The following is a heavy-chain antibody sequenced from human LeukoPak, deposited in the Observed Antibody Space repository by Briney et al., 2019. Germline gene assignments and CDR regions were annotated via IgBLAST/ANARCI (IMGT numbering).Heavy chain of an antibody. V-gene: IGHV4-34*01. CDR2: INHSGST. CDR1: GGSFSGYY. D-gene: IGHD1-26*01. Sequence: PSETLSLTCAVYGGSFSGYYWSWIRQPPGKGLEWIGEINHSGSTNYNPSLKSRVTISVDTSKNQFSLQLNSVTPEDTAVYYCARGYSGWFDPWGQGTLVTVSS. J-gene: IGHJ5*02. CDR3: ARGYSGWFDP.